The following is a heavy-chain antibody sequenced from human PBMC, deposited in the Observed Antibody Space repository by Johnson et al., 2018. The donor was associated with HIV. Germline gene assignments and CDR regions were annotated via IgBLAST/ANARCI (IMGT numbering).Heavy chain of an antibody. V-gene: IGHV3-30*03. J-gene: IGHJ3*02. D-gene: IGHD5-18*01. Sequence: QVQLVESGGGLVKPGGSLRLSCAASGFTFSSYGMHWVRQAPGKGLEWVAVISYDGSNRYYADSVKGRFTISRDNSKNTLYLQMNSLRAEDTAVYYCARVRGYSYGAHAFDIWGQGTMVTVSS. CDR2: ISYDGSNR. CDR3: ARVRGYSYGAHAFDI. CDR1: GFTFSSYG.